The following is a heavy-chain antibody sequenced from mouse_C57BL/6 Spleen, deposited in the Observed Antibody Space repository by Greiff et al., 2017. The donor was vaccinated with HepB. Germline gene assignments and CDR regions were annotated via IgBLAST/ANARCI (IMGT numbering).Heavy chain of an antibody. CDR2: IYPGDGDT. J-gene: IGHJ2*01. D-gene: IGHD1-1*01. CDR3: ARDAYYGSSYFDY. V-gene: IGHV1-82*01. CDR1: GYAFSSSW. Sequence: QVQLMQSGPELVKPGASVKISCKASGYAFSSSWMNWVKQRPGKGLEWIGRIYPGDGDTNYNGKFKGKATLTADKSSSTAYMQLSSLTSEDSAVYFCARDAYYGSSYFDYWGQGTTLTVSS.